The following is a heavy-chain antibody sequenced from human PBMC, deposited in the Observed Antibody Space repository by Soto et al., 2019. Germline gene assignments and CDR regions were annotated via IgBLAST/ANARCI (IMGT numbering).Heavy chain of an antibody. CDR2: IIPIFGTA. V-gene: IGHV1-69*01. CDR3: ARALGGRFGESYYY. Sequence: QVQLVQSGAEVKKPGSSVKVSCKASGGTFSSYAISWVRQAPGQGLEWMGGIIPIFGTANYAQKFQGRVTITADESTSTAYMELSSLRSEDTAVYYCARALGGRFGESYYYWGQGTLVTVSS. J-gene: IGHJ4*02. CDR1: GGTFSSYA. D-gene: IGHD3-10*01.